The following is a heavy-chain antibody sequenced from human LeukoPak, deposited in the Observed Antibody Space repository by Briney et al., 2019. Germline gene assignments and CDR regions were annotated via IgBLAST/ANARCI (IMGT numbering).Heavy chain of an antibody. J-gene: IGHJ4*02. V-gene: IGHV3-23*01. CDR1: GFTVSSNY. D-gene: IGHD2-15*01. Sequence: GGSLRLSCAASGFTVSSNYMSWVRQAPGKGLEWVSAISGSGGSTYYADSVRGRFTISRDNSKNTLYLQMNSLRAEDTAVYYCAKGMRVVVVAATLYYFDYWGQGTLVTVSS. CDR3: AKGMRVVVVAATLYYFDY. CDR2: ISGSGGST.